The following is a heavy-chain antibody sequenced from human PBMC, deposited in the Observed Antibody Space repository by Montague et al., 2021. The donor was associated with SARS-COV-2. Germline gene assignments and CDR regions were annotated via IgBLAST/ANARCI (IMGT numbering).Heavy chain of an antibody. J-gene: IGHJ4*02. CDR1: DVSLSSSTW. D-gene: IGHD3/OR15-3a*01. V-gene: IGHV4-4*02. CDR3: ARGGLGNRGFDY. CDR2: TYLSGFT. Sequence: SETLSLTCVVSDVSLSSSTWWSWVRQSPGKGLEWVGETYLSGFTXXNPXDESRANISLDDSRRQFSLRLTSVTAADTAVYFCARGGLGNRGFDYWGQGALVTVSS.